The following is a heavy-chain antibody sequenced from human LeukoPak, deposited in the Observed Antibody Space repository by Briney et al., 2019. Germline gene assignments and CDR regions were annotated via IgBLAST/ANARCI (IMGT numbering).Heavy chain of an antibody. CDR3: AREGGDTAMVPYGYYFDY. CDR2: IYTSGST. J-gene: IGHJ4*02. Sequence: SQTLSLTCTVSGGSISSGSYYWSWIRQPAGKGLEWIGRIYTSGSTNYNPSLKSRVTISVDTSKNQFSLKLSSVTAAGTAVYYCAREGGDTAMVPYGYYFDYWGQGTLVTVSS. V-gene: IGHV4-61*02. CDR1: GGSISSGSYY. D-gene: IGHD5-18*01.